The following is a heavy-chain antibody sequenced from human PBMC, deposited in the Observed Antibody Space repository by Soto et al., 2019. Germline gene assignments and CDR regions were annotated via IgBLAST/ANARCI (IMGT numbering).Heavy chain of an antibody. J-gene: IGHJ6*02. Sequence: VASVRVSCKXSGGTFSSYAISWVRQAPGQGLEWMGGIIPIFGTANYAQKFQGRVTITADESTSTAYMELSSLRSEDTAVYYCARNNGSAYYDSSGYYLSYYYGMDVWGQGTTVTV. D-gene: IGHD3-22*01. CDR2: IIPIFGTA. CDR3: ARNNGSAYYDSSGYYLSYYYGMDV. V-gene: IGHV1-69*13. CDR1: GGTFSSYA.